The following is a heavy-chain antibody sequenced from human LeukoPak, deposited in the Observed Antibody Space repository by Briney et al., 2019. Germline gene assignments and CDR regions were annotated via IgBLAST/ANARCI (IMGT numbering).Heavy chain of an antibody. CDR1: GFTFSNYV. Sequence: GGSLRLSCAASGFTFSNYVMSWVRQAPGKGLEWISSISTGDSTYYADSVKGRFTISRDNSKNTLSLQMNSLRAEDTAIYYCARDLSGPSVYWGQGTLVTVSS. V-gene: IGHV3-23*01. J-gene: IGHJ4*02. CDR2: ISTGDST. D-gene: IGHD2-15*01. CDR3: ARDLSGPSVY.